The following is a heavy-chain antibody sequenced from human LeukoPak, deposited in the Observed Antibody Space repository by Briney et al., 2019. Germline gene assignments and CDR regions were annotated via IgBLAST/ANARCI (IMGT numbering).Heavy chain of an antibody. Sequence: KPSETLSLTCTVSGGSVSSGSYYWSWIRQPPGKGLEWIGYIYYSGSTNYNPSLKSRVTISVDTSKNQFSLKLSPVTAAATAVYYCARFQYKAAFDIWGQGTMVTVSS. V-gene: IGHV4-61*01. CDR1: GGSVSSGSYY. J-gene: IGHJ3*02. CDR3: ARFQYKAAFDI. CDR2: IYYSGST. D-gene: IGHD1-1*01.